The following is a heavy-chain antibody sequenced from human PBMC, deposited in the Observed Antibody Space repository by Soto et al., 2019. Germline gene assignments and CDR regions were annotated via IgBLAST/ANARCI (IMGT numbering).Heavy chain of an antibody. D-gene: IGHD2-21*02. CDR2: IYHTGST. Sequence: SETLSLTCAVSGASISVYYWSWLRQPPGKGLEWIGHIYHTGSTNYNPSLKSRLAMSLDTSSNQFSLILTSVTAADTAVYYCARHRYRTQSNGVLTPFESFDMWGQGTLVNVSS. CDR1: GASISVYY. J-gene: IGHJ3*02. CDR3: ARHRYRTQSNGVLTPFESFDM. V-gene: IGHV4-59*13.